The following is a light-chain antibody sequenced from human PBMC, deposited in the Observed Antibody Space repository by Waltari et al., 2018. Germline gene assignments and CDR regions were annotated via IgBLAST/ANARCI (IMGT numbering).Light chain of an antibody. CDR3: AAWDDSLNGRSV. CDR1: SSNIGRNT. CDR2: NNN. V-gene: IGLV1-44*01. J-gene: IGLJ1*01. Sequence: QSVLTQPPSASGTPGQRVTISCSGSSSNIGRNTVHWYHQLPGTAPKLLIYNNNQRPSGVPDRFSGSKSGTSASLVISGLQSDDEADYYCAAWDDSLNGRSVFGTGTEVTVL.